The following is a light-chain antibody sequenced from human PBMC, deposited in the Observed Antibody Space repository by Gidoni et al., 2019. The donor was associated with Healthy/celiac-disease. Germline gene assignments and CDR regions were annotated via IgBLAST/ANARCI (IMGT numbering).Light chain of an antibody. CDR2: RNN. CDR1: SSNIGSNY. J-gene: IGLJ2*01. V-gene: IGLV1-47*01. CDR3: AAWDDSLSGVV. Sequence: SLLTHPPSASGTPGQRVTISCSGSSSNIGSNYVYWYQQLQGTAPKLLIDRNNQRPSGVPDRFSGSKSGTSASLAISGLRSEDEADYYCAAWDDSLSGVVFGGGTKLTVL.